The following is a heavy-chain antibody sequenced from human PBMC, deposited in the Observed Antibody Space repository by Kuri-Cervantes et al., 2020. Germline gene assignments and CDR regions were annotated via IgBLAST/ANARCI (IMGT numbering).Heavy chain of an antibody. J-gene: IGHJ3*02. CDR2: INSDGSIT. Sequence: GESLKISCEVSGFTFSSYWMHWVRQVPGKGLVWVSRINSDGSITSYADSVKSRFTISRDNAKSTLYLQMSSLRAEDTAVYYCVSLFVVVPAARRDAFNIWGQGTMVTVSS. CDR3: VSLFVVVPAARRDAFNI. CDR1: GFTFSSYW. V-gene: IGHV3-74*01. D-gene: IGHD2-2*01.